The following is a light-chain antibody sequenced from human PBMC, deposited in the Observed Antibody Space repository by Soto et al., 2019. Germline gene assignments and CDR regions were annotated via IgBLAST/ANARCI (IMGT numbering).Light chain of an antibody. CDR1: KNDIGDYDY. Sequence: QSALTQPASVSGSPGQSITISCTGTKNDIGDYDYVSWYQQHPGKAPKLMIYEVNNRPSGVSTRFSGSKSGNTASLTISGLQAGDEADYYCNSYTSSSTWVFGGGTKLTVL. CDR3: NSYTSSSTWV. V-gene: IGLV2-14*01. J-gene: IGLJ3*02. CDR2: EVN.